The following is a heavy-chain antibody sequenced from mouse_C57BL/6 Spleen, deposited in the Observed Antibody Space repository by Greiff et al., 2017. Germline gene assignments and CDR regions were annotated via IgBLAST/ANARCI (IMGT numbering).Heavy chain of an antibody. Sequence: QVQLQQPGAELVRPGSSVKMSCKASGYTFTSYWMHWVKQRPIQGLEWIGNIDPSDSDTHYNQKFKDKATLTVDKSSSTAYRQLSSLTSEDSAVYYYAREPFAYWGQGTLVTVSA. CDR3: AREPFAY. CDR2: IDPSDSDT. CDR1: GYTFTSYW. V-gene: IGHV1-52*01. J-gene: IGHJ3*01.